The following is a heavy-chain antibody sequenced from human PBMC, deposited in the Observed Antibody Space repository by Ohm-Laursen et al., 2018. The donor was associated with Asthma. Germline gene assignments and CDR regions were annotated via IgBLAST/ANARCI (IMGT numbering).Heavy chain of an antibody. D-gene: IGHD6-19*01. CDR1: GFTFSDYA. CDR2: GGSYYDGGLK. V-gene: IGHV3-30-3*01. Sequence: SLRLSCAAAGFTFSDYAMHWVRQAPGKGLEWVAVGGSYYDGGLKYYADSVNGRFTVSRDDSKNTLYLQMNSLRPEDTAVYYCAKDRGYSSGWVGLDYWGQGTLVTVSS. CDR3: AKDRGYSSGWVGLDY. J-gene: IGHJ4*02.